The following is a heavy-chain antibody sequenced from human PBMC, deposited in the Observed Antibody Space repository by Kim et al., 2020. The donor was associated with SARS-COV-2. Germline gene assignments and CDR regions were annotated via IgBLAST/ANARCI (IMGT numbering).Heavy chain of an antibody. D-gene: IGHD2-15*01. CDR2: T. J-gene: IGHJ5*02. V-gene: IGHV1-3*01. Sequence: TKYSQRFQGRCNITRDTSASTVYMEMSSLTSEDTAIYYCARGWSATGIDPWGQGTLVTVSS. CDR3: ARGWSATGIDP.